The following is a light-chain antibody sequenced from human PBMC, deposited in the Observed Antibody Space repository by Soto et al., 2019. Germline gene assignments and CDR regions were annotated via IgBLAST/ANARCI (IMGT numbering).Light chain of an antibody. CDR1: SSDVGSYNR. Sequence: QSALSQPPSVSGSPGQSVAISYPGTSSDVGSYNRVSWSQQPPGTAPKLMIYEVSNRPSGVPDRFSGSKSGNTASLTISGLQAEDEADYYCSSYTSSSTYFFGTGTKVTV. CDR3: SSYTSSSTYF. V-gene: IGLV2-18*02. J-gene: IGLJ1*01. CDR2: EVS.